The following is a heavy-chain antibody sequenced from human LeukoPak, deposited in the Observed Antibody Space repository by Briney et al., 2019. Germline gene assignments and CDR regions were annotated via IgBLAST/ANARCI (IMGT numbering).Heavy chain of an antibody. J-gene: IGHJ4*02. CDR2: IYPGDSDT. Sequence: GESLKISCKGSGYSFTGYWIGWVRQMPGKGLEWMGIIYPGDSDTRYSPSFQGQVTTSADKSISTAYLQWSSLKASDTAMYYCARLTSKVGATLDYWGQGTLVTVSS. CDR3: ARLTSKVGATLDY. CDR1: GYSFTGYW. D-gene: IGHD1-26*01. V-gene: IGHV5-51*01.